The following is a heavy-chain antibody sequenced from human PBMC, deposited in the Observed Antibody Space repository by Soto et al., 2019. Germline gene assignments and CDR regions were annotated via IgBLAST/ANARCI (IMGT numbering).Heavy chain of an antibody. D-gene: IGHD3-3*01. CDR1: GFSFSSYS. V-gene: IGHV3-48*01. CDR2: ISSSSSTI. J-gene: IGHJ4*02. CDR3: AREWEQHDFWSGPLKLGFDY. Sequence: PGGSLRLSCAASGFSFSSYSMNWVRQAPGKGLEWVSYISSSSSTIYYADSVKGRFTISRDNAKNSLYLQMNSLRAEDTAVYYCAREWEQHDFWSGPLKLGFDYWGQGTLVTVSS.